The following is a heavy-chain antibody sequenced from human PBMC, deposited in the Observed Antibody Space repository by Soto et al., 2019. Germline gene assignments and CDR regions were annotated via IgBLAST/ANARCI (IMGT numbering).Heavy chain of an antibody. CDR2: ISGSGGST. CDR3: AKDARLAVAAAGHFDY. Sequence: GGSLRLSCAASGFTFSSYAMSWVRQAPGKGREWVSAISGSGGSTYYADSVKGRFTISRDNSKNTLYLQMNSLRAEDTAVYYCAKDARLAVAAAGHFDYWGQGTLVTVSS. V-gene: IGHV3-23*01. J-gene: IGHJ4*02. CDR1: GFTFSSYA. D-gene: IGHD6-19*01.